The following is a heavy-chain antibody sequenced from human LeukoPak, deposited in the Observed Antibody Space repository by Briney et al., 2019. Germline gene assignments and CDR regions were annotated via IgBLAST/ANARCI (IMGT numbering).Heavy chain of an antibody. CDR2: IRYDGSNK. J-gene: IGHJ6*03. Sequence: GGSLRLSCAASGFTFSSYGMHWVRQAPGKGLEWVAFIRYDGSNKYYADSVKGRFTISRDNAKNSLYLQMNSLRAEDTAVYYCARDRGDYVWGSYRSHYYYYMDVWGKGTTVTVSS. D-gene: IGHD3-16*02. V-gene: IGHV3-30*02. CDR1: GFTFSSYG. CDR3: ARDRGDYVWGSYRSHYYYYMDV.